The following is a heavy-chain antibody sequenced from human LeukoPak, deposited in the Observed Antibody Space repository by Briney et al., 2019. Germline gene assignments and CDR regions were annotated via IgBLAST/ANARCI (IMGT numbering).Heavy chain of an antibody. CDR2: ISGSGDST. CDR1: GFTFSNYA. Sequence: GGSLRLSCAASGFTFSNYAMSWVRQAPGKGLEWVSGISGSGDSTLYGDPVKGRFTISRDNSKNTVFLQMNSLRAEDTAVYYCARGRSITLLRGVAMSDGFDIWGQGAMVAVSS. D-gene: IGHD3-10*01. CDR3: ARGRSITLLRGVAMSDGFDI. J-gene: IGHJ3*02. V-gene: IGHV3-23*01.